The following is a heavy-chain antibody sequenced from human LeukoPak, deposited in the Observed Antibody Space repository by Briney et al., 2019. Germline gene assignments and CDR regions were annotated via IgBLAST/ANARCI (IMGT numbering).Heavy chain of an antibody. CDR3: ASSHYDSSGYQYYFDY. CDR2: IIPIFGTA. CDR1: GGTFSSYA. D-gene: IGHD3-22*01. Sequence: ASVKVSCKASGGTFSSYAISWVRQAPGQGLEWMGGIIPIFGTANYAQKFQGRVTITADESTSTAYMELSSLRSEDTAVYYCASSHYDSSGYQYYFDYWGQGTLVTVSS. J-gene: IGHJ4*02. V-gene: IGHV1-69*01.